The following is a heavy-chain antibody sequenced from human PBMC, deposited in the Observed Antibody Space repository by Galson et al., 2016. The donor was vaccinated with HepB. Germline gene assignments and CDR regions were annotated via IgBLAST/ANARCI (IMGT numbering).Heavy chain of an antibody. CDR1: GGSVSNYH. D-gene: IGHD5-12*01. CDR3: ARRYIVATSGGHDAFDI. Sequence: ETLSLTCNVSGGSVSNYHWGWIRQPPGKGLEWIGYIYYSGSTNYNPSLKSRVTISVDTSKKQFSLKLSSVTAADTAVYFCARRYIVATSGGHDAFDIWGQGTMVTVSS. CDR2: IYYSGST. J-gene: IGHJ3*02. V-gene: IGHV4-59*08.